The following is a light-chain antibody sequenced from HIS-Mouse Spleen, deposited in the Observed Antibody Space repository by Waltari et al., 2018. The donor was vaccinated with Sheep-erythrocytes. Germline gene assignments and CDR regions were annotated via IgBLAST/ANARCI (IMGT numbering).Light chain of an antibody. CDR3: MQALQTPWT. J-gene: IGKJ1*01. V-gene: IGKV2-28*01. CDR1: QSLLHSNGYNY. CDR2: LGS. Sequence: DIVMTQSPLSLPVTPGEPASISCRSSQSLLHSNGYNYLDWYLQQPGQSRQLLIYLGSDRASGVPDRFSGSGSGTDFTLKISRVEAEDVGVYYCMQALQTPWTFGQGTKVEIK.